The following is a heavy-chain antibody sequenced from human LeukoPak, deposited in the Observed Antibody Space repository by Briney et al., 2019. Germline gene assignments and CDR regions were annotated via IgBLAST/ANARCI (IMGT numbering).Heavy chain of an antibody. Sequence: GGSLRLSCAASGFTFSAYSMYWVRQAPGKGLEWVSSISSGSGYIYYADSVKGRFTISRDNAKNSLYLQMNSLRAEDTAVYYCARDRYSNYVGYFDYWGQGTLVTVSS. V-gene: IGHV3-21*01. CDR2: ISSGSGYI. J-gene: IGHJ4*02. CDR3: ARDRYSNYVGYFDY. CDR1: GFTFSAYS. D-gene: IGHD4-11*01.